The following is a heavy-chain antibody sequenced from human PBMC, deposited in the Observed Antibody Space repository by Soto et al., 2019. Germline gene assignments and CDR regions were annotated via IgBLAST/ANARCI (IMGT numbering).Heavy chain of an antibody. V-gene: IGHV3-23*01. Sequence: EVQLLESVGGLVQPGGSLRLSCAASGFTFSSYAMSWVRQAPGKGLEWVSAISGSGGSTYYADSVKGRFTISRDNSKNTLYLQMNSLRAEDTAVYYCAKLRTDYDYVWGSYHYFDYWGQGTLVTVSS. CDR2: ISGSGGST. CDR3: AKLRTDYDYVWGSYHYFDY. J-gene: IGHJ4*02. CDR1: GFTFSSYA. D-gene: IGHD3-16*02.